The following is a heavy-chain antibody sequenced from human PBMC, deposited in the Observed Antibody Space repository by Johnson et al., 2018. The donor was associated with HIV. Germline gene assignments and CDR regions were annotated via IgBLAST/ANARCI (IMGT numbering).Heavy chain of an antibody. V-gene: IGHV3-66*01. Sequence: EVQLVESGGGLVQPGGSLRLSCAASGFTVSSNYMSWVRQAPGKGLEWVSVIYSGGSTYYSDSVKGRFTISRDNSKNTLYLQMNSLRAEDTAVYYCARVFRGGATPAFDIWGQGTMVTVSS. CDR3: ARVFRGGATPAFDI. CDR2: IYSGGST. CDR1: GFTVSSNY. D-gene: IGHD5-12*01. J-gene: IGHJ3*02.